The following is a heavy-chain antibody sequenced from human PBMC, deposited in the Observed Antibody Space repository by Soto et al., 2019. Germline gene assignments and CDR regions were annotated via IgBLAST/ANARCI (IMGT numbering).Heavy chain of an antibody. V-gene: IGHV3-74*01. CDR1: GFTFSSYW. D-gene: IGHD3-3*01. Sequence: GGSLRLSCAASGFTFSSYWMHWVRQAPGKGLVWVSRINSDGSSTSYADSVKGRFTISRDNAKNTLYLQMNSLRAEDTAVYYCASLTMGVVKNWFDPWGQGTLVTV. CDR3: ASLTMGVVKNWFDP. CDR2: INSDGSST. J-gene: IGHJ5*02.